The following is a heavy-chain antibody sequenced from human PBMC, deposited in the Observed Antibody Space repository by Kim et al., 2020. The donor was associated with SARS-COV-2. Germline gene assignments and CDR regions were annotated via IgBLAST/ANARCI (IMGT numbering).Heavy chain of an antibody. CDR2: ISSDSAFE. J-gene: IGHJ1*01. CDR1: GFTFRSHY. Sequence: GGSLRLSCVASGFTFRSHYMSWLRQAPGKGPEWISYISSDSAFEYVTDSLKGRFSISRDNARESVFLQMDDLRVADTGLYYCARGKFRDVPTRFFQSWG. V-gene: IGHV3-21*01. D-gene: IGHD3-10*01. CDR3: ARGKFRDVPTRFFQS.